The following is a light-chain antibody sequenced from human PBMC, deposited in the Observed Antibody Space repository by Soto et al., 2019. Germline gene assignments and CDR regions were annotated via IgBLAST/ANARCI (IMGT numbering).Light chain of an antibody. CDR3: QQCESTPPT. Sequence: DIVMTQSPDSLAVSLGERATINCKSSQSVLYSSNNKNYLAWYQQRPGQPPKLLIYWASTRESGVPDRFSGSGSGTDFTLTITSVQAEDVSVYYCQQCESTPPTFGQGTKLEIK. J-gene: IGKJ2*01. CDR2: WAS. CDR1: QSVLYSSNNKNY. V-gene: IGKV4-1*01.